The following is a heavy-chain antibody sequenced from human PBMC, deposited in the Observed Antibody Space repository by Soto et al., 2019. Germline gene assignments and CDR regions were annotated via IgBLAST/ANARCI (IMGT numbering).Heavy chain of an antibody. D-gene: IGHD5-18*01. CDR1: GGTFSSYA. V-gene: IGHV1-69*06. Sequence: ASVKVSCKASGGTFSSYAISWVRQAPGQGLEWMGGIIPIFDTANYAQKFQGRVTITADKSTSTAYVELSSLRSEDTAVYYCARGSGREYSYGYYFDYWGQGALVTVSS. J-gene: IGHJ4*02. CDR2: IIPIFDTA. CDR3: ARGSGREYSYGYYFDY.